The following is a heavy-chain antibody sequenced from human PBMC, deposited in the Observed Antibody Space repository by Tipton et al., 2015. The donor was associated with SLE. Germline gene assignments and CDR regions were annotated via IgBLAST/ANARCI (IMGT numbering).Heavy chain of an antibody. D-gene: IGHD2-8*02. CDR1: GFTFSSYA. V-gene: IGHV3-30*04. J-gene: IGHJ4*02. CDR3: AKDTLGYCTGGVCFIFDY. CDR2: ISYDGSNK. Sequence: SLRLSCAASGFTFSSYAMHWVRQAPGKGLEWVAVISYDGSNKYYADSVKGRFTISRDNSKNTLYLQMNSLRAEDTAVYYCAKDTLGYCTGGVCFIFDYWGQGTLVTVSS.